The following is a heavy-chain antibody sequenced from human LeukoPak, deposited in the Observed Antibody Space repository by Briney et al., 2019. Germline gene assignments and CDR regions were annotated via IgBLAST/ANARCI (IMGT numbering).Heavy chain of an antibody. Sequence: SETLSLTCAVSGGPISSGGYSWSWIRQPPGKGLEWIGYIYYSGSTYYNPSLKSRVTISVDTSKNQFSLKLSSVTAADTAVYYCARGSGHIAAYAFDIWGQGTMVTVSS. CDR3: ARGSGHIAAYAFDI. CDR1: GGPISSGGYS. CDR2: IYYSGST. J-gene: IGHJ3*02. D-gene: IGHD6-13*01. V-gene: IGHV4-30-4*07.